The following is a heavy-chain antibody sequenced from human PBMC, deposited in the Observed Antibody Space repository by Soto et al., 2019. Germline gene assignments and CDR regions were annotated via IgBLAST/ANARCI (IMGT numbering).Heavy chain of an antibody. CDR3: ARGKAGYSSSWYWNWFDP. D-gene: IGHD6-13*01. Sequence: SETLSLTCTVSGGSISSYYWSWIRQPPGKGLEWIGYIYYSGSTNYNPSLKSRVTISVDTSKNQFSLKLSSVTAADTAVYYCARGKAGYSSSWYWNWFDPWGQGTLVTVS. V-gene: IGHV4-59*01. J-gene: IGHJ5*02. CDR1: GGSISSYY. CDR2: IYYSGST.